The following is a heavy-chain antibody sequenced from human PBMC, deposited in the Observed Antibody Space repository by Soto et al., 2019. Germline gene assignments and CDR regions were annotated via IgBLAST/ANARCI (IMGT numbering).Heavy chain of an antibody. CDR1: GGSCSGYY. CDR3: ARALPVSRYCISIDCPRSGMDA. V-gene: IGHV4-34*01. D-gene: IGHD2-15*01. CDR2: INHSGST. Sequence: SETLSLTCAVYGGSCSGYYWSWVRQPPGKGLEWIAEINHSGSTNYNPSLKSRVTIPVDTSKNYFSLKLSFVTAADTAVYYCARALPVSRYCISIDCPRSGMDAWGKGLTVTVFS. J-gene: IGHJ6*04.